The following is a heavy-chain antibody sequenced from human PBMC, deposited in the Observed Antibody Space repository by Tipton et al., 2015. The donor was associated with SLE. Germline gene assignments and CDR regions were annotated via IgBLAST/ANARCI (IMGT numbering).Heavy chain of an antibody. J-gene: IGHJ6*02. Sequence: TLSLTCAVYGGSISSHYWSWIRQPPGKGLEWIGYIYYSGSTYYNPSLKSRVTISVDTSKNQFSLKLSSVTAADTAVYYCARRAMVQGVGDNGMDVWGQGTTVTVSS. CDR1: GGSISSHY. CDR3: ARRAMVQGVGDNGMDV. D-gene: IGHD3-10*01. V-gene: IGHV4-59*11. CDR2: IYYSGST.